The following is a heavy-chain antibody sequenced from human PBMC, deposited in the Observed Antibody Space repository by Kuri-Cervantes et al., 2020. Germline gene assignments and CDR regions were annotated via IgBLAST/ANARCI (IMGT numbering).Heavy chain of an antibody. D-gene: IGHD6-13*01. J-gene: IGHJ6*02. CDR3: ARGWGPSSSWFRPFEDNYYYGMDV. CDR1: GGSISSYY. CDR2: IYYSGST. V-gene: IGHV4-59*01. Sequence: ESLKISCTVSGGSISSYYWSWIRQPPGKGLEWIGYIYYSGSTNYNPSLKSRVTISVDTSKNQFSLKLSSVTAADTAVYYYARGWGPSSSWFRPFEDNYYYGMDVWGQGTTVTVSS.